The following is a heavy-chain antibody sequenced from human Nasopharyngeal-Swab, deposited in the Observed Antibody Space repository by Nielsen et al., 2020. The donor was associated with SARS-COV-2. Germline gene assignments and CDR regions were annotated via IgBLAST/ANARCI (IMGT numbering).Heavy chain of an antibody. D-gene: IGHD3-10*01. V-gene: IGHV3-30-3*01. Sequence: GGSLRHSCAASGFTINSFAMHWVRQAPGKGLEWVAVISYDGNNKYYADSVKGRFTISRDNSKNTVYLQMNSLRPEDTAVYYCARDVASGFGELFPLLRGLDIWGHGTTVTVSS. CDR1: GFTINSFA. J-gene: IGHJ6*02. CDR2: ISYDGNNK. CDR3: ARDVASGFGELFPLLRGLDI.